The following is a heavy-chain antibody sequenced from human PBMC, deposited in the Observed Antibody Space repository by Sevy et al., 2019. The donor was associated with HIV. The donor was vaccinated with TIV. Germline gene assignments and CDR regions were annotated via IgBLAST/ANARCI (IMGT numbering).Heavy chain of an antibody. CDR1: GFTFETYA. V-gene: IGHV3-9*01. CDR3: AKDQLSLGIADQIDY. Sequence: GGSLRLSCAASGFTFETYAMHWVRLSPGKGLEWVSGITWISGTIGYADSVKGRFIISRDNAKNSLYLQMNSLRPEDTGLYYCAKDQLSLGIADQIDYWGQGTLVTVSS. J-gene: IGHJ4*02. D-gene: IGHD1-1*01. CDR2: ITWISGTI.